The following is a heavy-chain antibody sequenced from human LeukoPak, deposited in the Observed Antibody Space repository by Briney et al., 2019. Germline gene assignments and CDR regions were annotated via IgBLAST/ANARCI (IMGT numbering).Heavy chain of an antibody. V-gene: IGHV3-64*04. CDR3: ARMLVTHLDY. Sequence: GGSLRLSCSASGFTFSSYAMHWVRQAPGKGLEYVSAISSNGGSTYYADSVKGRFTISRDNAKNSLYLQMNSLRAEDTTVYYCARMLVTHLDYWGQGTLVTVSS. CDR2: ISSNGGST. CDR1: GFTFSSYA. D-gene: IGHD4-23*01. J-gene: IGHJ4*02.